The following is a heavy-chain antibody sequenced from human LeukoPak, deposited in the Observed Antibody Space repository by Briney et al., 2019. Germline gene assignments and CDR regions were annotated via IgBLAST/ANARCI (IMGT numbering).Heavy chain of an antibody. D-gene: IGHD4-17*01. J-gene: IGHJ4*02. CDR3: ARGYGDFGVEGRYFHS. CDR1: DGSITNND. CDR2: VHYSGTA. V-gene: IGHV4-59*01. Sequence: SETLSLTCTVSDGSITNNDWSWVRQPPGKGLEFIGHVHYSGTANYNPSLRSRVTISIDTSKKHFFLKLKSVTAADTAVYYCARGYGDFGVEGRYFHSWGQGTLVTVSS.